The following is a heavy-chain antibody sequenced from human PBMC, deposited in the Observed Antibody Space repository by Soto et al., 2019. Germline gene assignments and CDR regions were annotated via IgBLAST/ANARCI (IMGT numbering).Heavy chain of an antibody. D-gene: IGHD3-10*01. CDR3: AGEITMVRGGGPKGDNY. CDR2: IYYSGST. CDR1: GGSISSSSYY. V-gene: IGHV4-39*01. Sequence: QLQLQESGPGLVKPSETLSLTCTVSGGSISSSSYYWGWIRQPPGKGLEWIGSIYYSGSTYYNPSLKSRVTMPVDASNRQFSLKLRFVAAADGDEDYCAGEITMVRGGGPKGDNYWGHGTLVTVSS. J-gene: IGHJ4*01.